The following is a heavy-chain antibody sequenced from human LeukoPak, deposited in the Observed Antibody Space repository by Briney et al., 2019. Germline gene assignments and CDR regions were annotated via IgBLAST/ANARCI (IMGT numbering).Heavy chain of an antibody. V-gene: IGHV1-69*13. CDR3: ARAGDSSSWYHSSDWFDP. CDR2: IIPIFGTA. CDR1: GGTFSSYA. Sequence: ASVKVSCKASGGTFSSYAISWVRQAPGQGLERMGGIIPIFGTANYAQKFQGRVTITADESTSTAYMELSSLRSEDTAVYYCARAGDSSSWYHSSDWFDPWGQGTLVTVSS. J-gene: IGHJ5*02. D-gene: IGHD6-13*01.